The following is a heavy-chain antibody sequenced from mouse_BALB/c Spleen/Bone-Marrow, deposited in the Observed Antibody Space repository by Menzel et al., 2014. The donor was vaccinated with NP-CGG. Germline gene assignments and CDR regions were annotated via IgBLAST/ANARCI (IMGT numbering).Heavy chain of an antibody. V-gene: IGHV1S81*02. J-gene: IGHJ2*02. CDR1: GYTFTSYW. Sequence: VQLQQSGAELVKPGASVKLSCKASGYTFTSYWMHWVKQKPGQGLEGIGEINPSNGRTNYNEKFKTKATLPVDKSSNTGYIQLSRLTSEDSGVYYWARKGADYEDYWGQGTSRTVSS. CDR2: INPSNGRT. CDR3: ARKGADYEDY. D-gene: IGHD2-4*01.